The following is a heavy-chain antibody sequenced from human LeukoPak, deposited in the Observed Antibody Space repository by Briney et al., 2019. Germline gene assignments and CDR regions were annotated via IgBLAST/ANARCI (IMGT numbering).Heavy chain of an antibody. CDR2: INPNSGGT. J-gene: IGHJ6*03. Sequence: ASVKVSCKASGCTFTGYYMHWVRQAPGQGLEWMGWINPNSGGTNYAQKFQGRVTMTTDTSTSTAYMELRSLRSDDTAVYYCARPQVGQGGSGYLYYYYYMDVWGKGTTVTVSS. V-gene: IGHV1-2*02. CDR3: ARPQVGQGGSGYLYYYYYMDV. CDR1: GCTFTGYY. D-gene: IGHD5-12*01.